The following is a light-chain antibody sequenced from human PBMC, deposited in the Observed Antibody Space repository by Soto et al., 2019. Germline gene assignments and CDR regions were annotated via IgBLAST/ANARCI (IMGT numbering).Light chain of an antibody. J-gene: IGLJ2*01. CDR3: LLYYGDAVV. CDR2: STT. V-gene: IGLV7-43*01. CDR1: TGTVTRGYY. Sequence: QTVVTQEPSLTVSPGGTVTLTCASGTGTVTRGYYPTWFQQKPGQPPRALIYSTTYKHSWTPARFSGSLLGGKAALTLSPVQPEDEAEYYCLLYYGDAVVFGGGTKLTVL.